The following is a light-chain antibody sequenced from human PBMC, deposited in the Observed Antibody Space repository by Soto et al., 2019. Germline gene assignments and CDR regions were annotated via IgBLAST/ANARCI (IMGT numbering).Light chain of an antibody. CDR2: DVN. J-gene: IGLJ3*02. CDR1: SSDIGAYNY. Sequence: QSFLTQPASVSGSPGQSIIISCTGTSSDIGAYNYVAWYQHHPGKAPKLMIYDVNSRPSGVSNRFSGSKSGNTASLTISGLQPEDEADYYCTSFSSTTPIVFGGGTKLTVL. V-gene: IGLV2-14*03. CDR3: TSFSSTTPIV.